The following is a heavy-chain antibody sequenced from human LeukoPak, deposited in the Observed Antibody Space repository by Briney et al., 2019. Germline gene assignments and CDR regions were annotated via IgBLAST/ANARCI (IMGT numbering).Heavy chain of an antibody. V-gene: IGHV3-66*01. D-gene: IGHD4-17*01. Sequence: PGGSLRLSCAASGFTVSSNYMSWVRQAPGKGLEWVSVIYSGGSTYYADSVKGRFTISRDNSKNTLYLQMNSLRAEDTAVYYCASSTVTTAGGMDVWGQGTTVTVSS. J-gene: IGHJ6*02. CDR3: ASSTVTTAGGMDV. CDR2: IYSGGST. CDR1: GFTVSSNY.